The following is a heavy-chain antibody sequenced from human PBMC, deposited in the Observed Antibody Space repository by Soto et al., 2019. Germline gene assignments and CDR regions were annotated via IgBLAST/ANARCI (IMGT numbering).Heavy chain of an antibody. V-gene: IGHV1-69*13. Sequence: SVKVSCKASGGTLSSYAISWVRQAPGQGLEWMGGIIPIFGTANYAQKFQGRVTITADESTSTAYMELSSLRSEDTAVYYCSRDNHYYDSSRYPVAFDIWGQGTMVTVSS. D-gene: IGHD3-22*01. J-gene: IGHJ3*02. CDR1: GGTLSSYA. CDR3: SRDNHYYDSSRYPVAFDI. CDR2: IIPIFGTA.